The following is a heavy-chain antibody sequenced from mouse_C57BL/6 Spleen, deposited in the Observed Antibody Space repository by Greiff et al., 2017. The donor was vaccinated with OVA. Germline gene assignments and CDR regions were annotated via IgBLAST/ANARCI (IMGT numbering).Heavy chain of an antibody. CDR1: GFTFSSYG. V-gene: IGHV5-6*01. D-gene: IGHD3-3*01. J-gene: IGHJ2*01. CDR3: ARPEGTSSFDY. Sequence: EVKLMESGGDLVKPGGSLKLSCAASGFTFSSYGMSWVRQTPDKRLEWVATISSGGSYTYYPDSVKGRFTISRDNAKNTLYLQMSSLKSEDTAMYYCARPEGTSSFDYWGQGTTLTVSS. CDR2: ISSGGSYT.